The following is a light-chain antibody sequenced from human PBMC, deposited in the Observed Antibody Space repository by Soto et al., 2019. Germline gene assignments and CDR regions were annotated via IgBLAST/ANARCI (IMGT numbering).Light chain of an antibody. Sequence: EIVLTPSPGTLSLSPGESATLSCRASRSLDSGQLAWYQQKVGRALRLLIHDAFMRASGIPDRFSGSGSGTNFTLTIARLEPEDFAVYYCQQYGDSPLTFGQGTRLETK. J-gene: IGKJ5*01. CDR2: DAF. CDR3: QQYGDSPLT. CDR1: RSLDSGQ. V-gene: IGKV3-20*01.